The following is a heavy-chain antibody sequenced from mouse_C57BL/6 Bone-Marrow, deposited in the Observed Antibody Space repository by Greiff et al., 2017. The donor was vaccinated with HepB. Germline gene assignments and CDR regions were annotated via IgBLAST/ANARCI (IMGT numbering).Heavy chain of an antibody. Sequence: EVQVVESEGGLVQPGSSMKLSCTASGFTFSDYYMAWVRQVPEKGLEWVANINYDGSSTYYLDSLKSRFIISRDNAKNILYLQMSSLKSEDTATYYCARGGGIFWYFDVWGTGTTVTVSS. CDR1: GFTFSDYY. CDR3: ARGGGIFWYFDV. J-gene: IGHJ1*03. V-gene: IGHV5-16*01. CDR2: INYDGSST.